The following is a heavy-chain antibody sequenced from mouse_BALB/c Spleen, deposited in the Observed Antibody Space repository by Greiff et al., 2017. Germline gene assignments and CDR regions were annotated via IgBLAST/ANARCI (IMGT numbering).Heavy chain of an antibody. CDR2: ISYDGSN. Sequence: EVQLQQSGPGLVKPSQSLSLTCSVTGYSITSGYYWNWIRQFPGNKLEWMGYISYDGSNNYNPSLKNRISITRDTSKNQFFLKLNSVTTEDTATYYCARGGYDYVYYYAMDYWGQGTSVTVSS. D-gene: IGHD2-4*01. CDR3: ARGGYDYVYYYAMDY. J-gene: IGHJ4*01. CDR1: GYSITSGYY. V-gene: IGHV3-6*02.